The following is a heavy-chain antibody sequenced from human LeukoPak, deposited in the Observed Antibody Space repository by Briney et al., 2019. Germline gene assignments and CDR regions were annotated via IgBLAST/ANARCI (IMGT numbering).Heavy chain of an antibody. V-gene: IGHV6-1*01. CDR3: ARARELLGYCSSTSCPGWFDP. CDR2: TYYRSKWYN. CDR1: GDSVSSNSAA. Sequence: ASHTLSLTCAISGDSVSSNSAAWNWIRQSPSRGLEWLGRTYYRSKWYNDYAVSVKSRITINPDTSKNQFSLQLNSVTPEDTAVYYCARARELLGYCSSTSCPGWFDPWGQGTLVTVSS. J-gene: IGHJ5*02. D-gene: IGHD2-2*01.